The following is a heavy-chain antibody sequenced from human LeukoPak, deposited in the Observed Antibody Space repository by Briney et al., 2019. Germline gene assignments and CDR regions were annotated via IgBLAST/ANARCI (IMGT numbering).Heavy chain of an antibody. CDR3: ARGLKGYCSSTSCYPPDY. D-gene: IGHD2-2*01. CDR2: IYYSGST. J-gene: IGHJ4*02. Sequence: SETLSLTCTVSGGSISSSSYYWGWIRQPPGKGLEWIGSIYYSGSTYYNPSLKSRVTISVDTSKNQFSLKLSSVTAADTAVYYCARGLKGYCSSTSCYPPDYWGQGTLVTVSS. V-gene: IGHV4-39*07. CDR1: GGSISSSSYY.